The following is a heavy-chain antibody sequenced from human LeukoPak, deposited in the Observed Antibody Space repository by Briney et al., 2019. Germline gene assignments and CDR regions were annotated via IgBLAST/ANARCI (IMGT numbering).Heavy chain of an antibody. J-gene: IGHJ4*02. V-gene: IGHV3-48*02. CDR1: GFTFSLYS. Sequence: GGSLRLSCAASGFTFSLYSMNWVRQTPVRGLEWLSYISSSGSTIYYADSVKGRFTISRVNAKNSLYLQMNSLRDEDAAVYYCAVSDSKWGQGTLVTVSS. CDR2: ISSSGSTI. CDR3: AVSDSK. D-gene: IGHD3-22*01.